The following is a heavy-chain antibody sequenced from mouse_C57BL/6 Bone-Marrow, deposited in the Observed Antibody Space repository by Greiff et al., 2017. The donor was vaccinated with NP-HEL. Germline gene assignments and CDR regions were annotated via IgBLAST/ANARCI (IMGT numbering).Heavy chain of an antibody. Sequence: EVMLVESGGDLVKPGGSLTLSCAASGFTFSSYGMSWVRQTPDKRLEWVATISSGGSYTYYPDSVKGRFTISRDNAKNTLYLQMSSLKSEDTAMYYCASPYDYDVAWFAYWGQGTLVTGSA. CDR3: ASPYDYDVAWFAY. D-gene: IGHD2-4*01. V-gene: IGHV5-6*02. CDR2: ISSGGSYT. CDR1: GFTFSSYG. J-gene: IGHJ3*01.